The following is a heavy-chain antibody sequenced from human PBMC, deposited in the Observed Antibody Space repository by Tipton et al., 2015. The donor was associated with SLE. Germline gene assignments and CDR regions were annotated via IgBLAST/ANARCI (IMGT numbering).Heavy chain of an antibody. D-gene: IGHD5-12*01. CDR3: ARDNKGADIVATTSHFDY. CDR2: INPSGGNT. Sequence: QLVQSGAEVKKPGASVKVSCKASGYTFTNYYMHWVRQAPGQGLEWMGIINPSGGNTNYAQKFQGRVTMTRDTSTSTVYMELSSLRSEDTAVYYCARDNKGADIVATTSHFDYWGQGILVTVSS. V-gene: IGHV1-46*01. J-gene: IGHJ4*02. CDR1: GYTFTNYY.